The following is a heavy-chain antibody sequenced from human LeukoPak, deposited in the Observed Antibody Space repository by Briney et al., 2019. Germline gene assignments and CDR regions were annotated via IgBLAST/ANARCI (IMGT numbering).Heavy chain of an antibody. J-gene: IGHJ4*02. D-gene: IGHD5-12*01. V-gene: IGHV3-23*01. Sequence: GGSLRLSCAASGFTFSSYAMSWVRQAPGKGLEWVSAISGSGGSTYYADSVKGRLTISRDNSKNTLYLQMNSLRAEDTAVYYCAKDRRVDIVATIEYWGQGTLVTVSS. CDR3: AKDRRVDIVATIEY. CDR1: GFTFSSYA. CDR2: ISGSGGST.